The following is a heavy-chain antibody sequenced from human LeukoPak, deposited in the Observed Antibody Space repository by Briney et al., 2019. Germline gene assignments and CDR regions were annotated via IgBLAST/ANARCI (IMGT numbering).Heavy chain of an antibody. CDR3: ARDLYDYGDYFDAFDI. CDR1: GGSISSYY. D-gene: IGHD4-17*01. J-gene: IGHJ3*02. V-gene: IGHV4-59*01. CDR2: IYYSGST. Sequence: SETLSLTCTVSGGSISSYYWSWIRQPPGKGLEWIGYIYYSGSTNYNPSLKSRVTISVDTSKNQFSLKLSSVTAADTAVYYCARDLYDYGDYFDAFDIRGQGTMVTVSS.